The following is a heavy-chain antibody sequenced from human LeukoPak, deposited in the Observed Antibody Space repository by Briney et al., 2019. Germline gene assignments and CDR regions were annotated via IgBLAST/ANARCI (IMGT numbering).Heavy chain of an antibody. CDR3: ARVRCSGGSCPYYYYYYYMDV. CDR1: GGSISSSSYY. V-gene: IGHV4-39*07. CDR2: IHYSGST. Sequence: PSETLSLTCTVSGGSISSSSYYWAWIRQPPGKGLEWIGSIHYSGSTYYNPSLQSRVTISIDTSKNQFSLKLRFVTAADPAVYYCARVRCSGGSCPYYYYYYYMDVWGKGTTVTVSS. D-gene: IGHD2-15*01. J-gene: IGHJ6*03.